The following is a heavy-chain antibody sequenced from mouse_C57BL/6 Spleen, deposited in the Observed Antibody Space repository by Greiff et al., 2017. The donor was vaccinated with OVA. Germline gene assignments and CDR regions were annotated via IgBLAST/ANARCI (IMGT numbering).Heavy chain of an antibody. CDR3: ARRDEGGYFDY. J-gene: IGHJ2*01. CDR1: GYAFSSSW. Sequence: VQLVESGPELVKPGASVKISCKASGYAFSSSWMNWVKQRPGKGLEWIGRIYPGDGDTNYNGKFKGKATLTADKSSSTAYMQLSSLTSEDSAVYSCARRDEGGYFDYWGQGTTLTVSS. CDR2: IYPGDGDT. D-gene: IGHD3-3*01. V-gene: IGHV1-82*01.